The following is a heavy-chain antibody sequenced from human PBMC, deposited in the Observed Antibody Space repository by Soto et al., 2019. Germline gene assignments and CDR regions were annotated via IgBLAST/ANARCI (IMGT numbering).Heavy chain of an antibody. V-gene: IGHV3-23*01. J-gene: IGHJ3*02. CDR3: AKRGGIVVAGAFYI. CDR1: GFTFNSFA. CDR2: ISGSGGST. Sequence: PGGSLRLSCAASGFTFNSFATTWVRQAPGRGLEWVSSISGSGGSTWYADSVKGRFTISRDNSENTLYLQMNSLRAEDTAVYYCAKRGGIVVAGAFYIWGQGTMVTVSS. D-gene: IGHD6-13*01.